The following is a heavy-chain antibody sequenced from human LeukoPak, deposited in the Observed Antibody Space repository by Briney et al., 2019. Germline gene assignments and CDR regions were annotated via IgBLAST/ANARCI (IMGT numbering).Heavy chain of an antibody. CDR2: ISGSGGST. D-gene: IGHD3-22*01. J-gene: IGHJ4*02. CDR1: GFTFSSYA. Sequence: GGSLRLSCAASGFTFSSYAMSWVRQAPGKGLEWVSAISGSGGSTYYADSVKGRFTISRDNSKNTLYLQMNSLRAEDTAVYYCARSLDYYDSSGYYYGTFDYWGQGTLVTVSS. CDR3: ARSLDYYDSSGYYYGTFDY. V-gene: IGHV3-23*01.